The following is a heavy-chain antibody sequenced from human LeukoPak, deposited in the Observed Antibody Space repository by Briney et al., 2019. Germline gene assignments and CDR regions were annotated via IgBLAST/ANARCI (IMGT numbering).Heavy chain of an antibody. D-gene: IGHD6-19*01. V-gene: IGHV4-38-2*01. Sequence: SETPSLTCAVSGYSISSGYYWGWIRQPPGKGLEWIGSIYHSGSTYYNPSLKSRVTISVDTSKNQFSLKLSSVTAADTAVYYCARRLIAVADPFDYWGQGTLVTVSS. CDR2: IYHSGST. CDR3: ARRLIAVADPFDY. J-gene: IGHJ4*02. CDR1: GYSISSGYY.